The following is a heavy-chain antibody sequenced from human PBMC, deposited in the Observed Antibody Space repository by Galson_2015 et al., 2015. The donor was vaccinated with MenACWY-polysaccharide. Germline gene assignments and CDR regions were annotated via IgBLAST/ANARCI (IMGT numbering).Heavy chain of an antibody. CDR1: GYTFTSYG. CDR2: ISVYNGNT. CDR3: ARAPTASGGHCSRTTCFGWFDT. D-gene: IGHD2-2*01. Sequence: SVKVSCKASGYTFTSYGISWVRQAPGQGLEWMGWISVYNGNTKYAQNLQGRVTMTTDTSTSTAYMELRSLRSDDPAVYYCARAPTASGGHCSRTTCFGWFDTWGQGSLVTVSS. V-gene: IGHV1-18*01. J-gene: IGHJ5*02.